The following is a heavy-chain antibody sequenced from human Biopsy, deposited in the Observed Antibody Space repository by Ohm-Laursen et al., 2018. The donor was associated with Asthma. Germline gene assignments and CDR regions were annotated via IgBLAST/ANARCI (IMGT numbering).Heavy chain of an antibody. CDR3: AGFCSGGNCHDH. D-gene: IGHD2-15*01. CDR2: IHYSGST. CDR1: GVSIRSYY. Sequence: TLSLTCTVSGVSIRSYYWTWIRQPPGKGLEWIGNIHYSGSTYSNPSLKSRVTISVDTSKKQISLRLSPVIAADTAVYYCAGFCSGGNCHDHWGQGTLVTVSS. V-gene: IGHV4-59*01. J-gene: IGHJ4*02.